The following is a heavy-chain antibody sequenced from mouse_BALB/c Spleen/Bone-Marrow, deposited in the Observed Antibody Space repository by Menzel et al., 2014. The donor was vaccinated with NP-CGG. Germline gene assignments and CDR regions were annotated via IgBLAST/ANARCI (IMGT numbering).Heavy chain of an antibody. CDR2: INSNGSST. CDR1: GFTFSNYG. CDR3: VRDNYGNYVDYFDF. D-gene: IGHD2-1*01. J-gene: IGHJ2*01. Sequence: EVQGGESGGGLVQPGGSLKLSCAASGFTFSNYGMSWVRQTPDKRLELVATINSNGSSTYYPESVKGRSTISRDTAKNALYLQMSSLKSKETTMYYCVRDNYGNYVDYFDFWGQGTTLTVSS. V-gene: IGHV5-6-3*01.